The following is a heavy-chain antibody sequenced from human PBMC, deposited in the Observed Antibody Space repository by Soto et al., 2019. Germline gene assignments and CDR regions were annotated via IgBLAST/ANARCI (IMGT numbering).Heavy chain of an antibody. CDR3: ARGTAGGPLSPIR. V-gene: IGHV1-2*04. J-gene: IGHJ4*02. CDR2: INPNSGGT. Sequence: ASVKVSCKASGYTFTGYYMHWVRQAPGQGLEWMGWINPNSGGTNYAQKFQGWVTMTRDTSISTAYMELSRLRSDDTAVYYCARGTAGGPLSPIRWGQGTLVTVSS. CDR1: GYTFTGYY. D-gene: IGHD2-21*01.